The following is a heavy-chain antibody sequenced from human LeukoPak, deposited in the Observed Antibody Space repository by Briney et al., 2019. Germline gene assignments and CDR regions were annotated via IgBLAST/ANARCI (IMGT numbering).Heavy chain of an antibody. CDR3: ARENCSGGSCYWFDP. V-gene: IGHV1-69*13. D-gene: IGHD2-15*01. Sequence: EASVKVSCKASGGTFSSYAISWVRQAPGQGLEWMGGIIPIFGTANYAQKFQGRVTITADESTSTAYMELSSLRSEDMAVYYCARENCSGGSCYWFDPWGQGTLVTVSS. CDR2: IIPIFGTA. CDR1: GGTFSSYA. J-gene: IGHJ5*02.